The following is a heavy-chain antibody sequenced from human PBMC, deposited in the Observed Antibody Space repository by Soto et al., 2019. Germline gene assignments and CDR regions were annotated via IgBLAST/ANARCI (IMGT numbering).Heavy chain of an antibody. V-gene: IGHV1-18*01. CDR3: AREGVAPYYYYGLDF. Sequence: ASVKVSCKASGYTFTRSGISWVRQAPGQGLEWMGWISTYNGDTNYAQTFQGRVTMTTDTSTSTVYMELRSLRSDDTAVYYCAREGVAPYYYYGLDFSGQGSPVTVS. CDR1: GYTFTRSG. CDR2: ISTYNGDT. J-gene: IGHJ6*02. D-gene: IGHD5-12*01.